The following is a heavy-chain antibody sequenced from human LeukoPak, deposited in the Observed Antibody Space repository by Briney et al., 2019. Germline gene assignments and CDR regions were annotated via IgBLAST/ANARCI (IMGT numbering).Heavy chain of an antibody. CDR1: GFTVSSNY. CDR3: TTDPTWIRGKDY. Sequence: PGGSLRLSCAASGFTVSSNYMSWVRQAPGKGLEWVGRIKSKTDGGTTDYAAPVKGRFTISRDDSKNTLYLQMNSLKTEDTAVYYCTTDPTWIRGKDYWGQGTLVTVSS. V-gene: IGHV3-15*01. CDR2: IKSKTDGGTT. D-gene: IGHD5-12*01. J-gene: IGHJ4*02.